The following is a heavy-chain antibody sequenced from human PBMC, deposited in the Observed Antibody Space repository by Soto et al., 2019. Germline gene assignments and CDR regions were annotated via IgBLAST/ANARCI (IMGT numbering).Heavy chain of an antibody. V-gene: IGHV5-10-1*01. CDR3: ARLSRYSNSWEGYIDY. J-gene: IGHJ4*02. CDR2: IDPSDSYT. D-gene: IGHD6-13*01. CDR1: GYSFTSYW. Sequence: GESLKISCKGSGYSFTSYWISWVRQMPGKGLEWMGRIDPSDSYTNYSPSFQGHVTISADKSISTAYLQWSSLKASDTALYYCARLSRYSNSWEGYIDYRGQGILVTVSS.